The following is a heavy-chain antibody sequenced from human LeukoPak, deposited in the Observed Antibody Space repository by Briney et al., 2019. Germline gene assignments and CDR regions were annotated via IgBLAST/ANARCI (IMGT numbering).Heavy chain of an antibody. CDR2: IYYSGST. J-gene: IGHJ5*02. CDR1: GGSISSGDYY. V-gene: IGHV4-30-4*08. D-gene: IGHD3-3*01. CDR3: ARTYYDFWSGYWNNWFDP. Sequence: SETLSLTCTVSGGSISSGDYYWSWIRQPPGKGLEWIGYIYYSGSTYYNPSLKSRVTISVDTSKNQFSLKLSSVTAADTAVYYCARTYYDFWSGYWNNWFDPWGQGTLVTVSS.